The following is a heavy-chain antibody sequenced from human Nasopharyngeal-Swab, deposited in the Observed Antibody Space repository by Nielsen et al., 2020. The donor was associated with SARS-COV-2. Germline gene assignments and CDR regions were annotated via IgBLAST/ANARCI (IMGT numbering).Heavy chain of an antibody. D-gene: IGHD6-25*01. CDR2: IWYDGSNK. J-gene: IGHJ6*02. CDR1: GFTFSSYG. CDR3: AREAAPFLGMDV. Sequence: GEPLKISCAASGFTFSSYGMHWVRQAPGKGLEWVAVIWYDGSNKYYADSVKGRFTISRDNSKNTLYLQMNSLRAEDTAVYYCAREAAPFLGMDVWGQGTTVTVSS. V-gene: IGHV3-33*01.